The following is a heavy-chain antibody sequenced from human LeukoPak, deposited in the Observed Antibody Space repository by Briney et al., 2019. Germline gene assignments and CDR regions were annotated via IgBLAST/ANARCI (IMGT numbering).Heavy chain of an antibody. CDR2: ISYDGGNK. Sequence: PGGSLRLSRAASGFTFSTYGMHWVRQAPGKGLEWVAVISYDGGNKYYADSVKGRFTISRDYSKNTLYLQMNSLRAEDTAVYYCAKDRDYHDSSGYYYDAFDIWGQGTMVTVSS. CDR3: AKDRDYHDSSGYYYDAFDI. V-gene: IGHV3-30*18. J-gene: IGHJ3*02. CDR1: GFTFSTYG. D-gene: IGHD3-22*01.